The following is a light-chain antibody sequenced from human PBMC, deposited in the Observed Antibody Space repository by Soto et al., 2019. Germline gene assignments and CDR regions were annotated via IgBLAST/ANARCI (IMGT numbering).Light chain of an antibody. Sequence: EIVMTQSPATLSVSPGERATLSCMASQSVCSDLAWYQQKPGQAPRLLIYGASTRATGIPARFSGSGSGTDFTLTISCLQSEDFATYYCQQYYSFPITFGQGTRLEI. J-gene: IGKJ5*01. CDR1: QSVCSD. V-gene: IGKV3-15*01. CDR3: QQYYSFPIT. CDR2: GAS.